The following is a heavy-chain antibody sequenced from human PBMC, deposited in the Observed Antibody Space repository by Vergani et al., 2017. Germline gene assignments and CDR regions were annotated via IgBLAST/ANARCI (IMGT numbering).Heavy chain of an antibody. Sequence: QVKLEESGGGVVQPGRSLRLSCAASGFSFGNYAMHWVRQAPGKGLEWVGVISYDGTEKKYADSVNGRFTISRDNSKKMMSVQMNSLRVEDTAVYYCARGGKGIIMVVPSTHLWGQGTQVSVS. D-gene: IGHD2-15*01. CDR1: GFSFGNYA. CDR3: ARGGKGIIMVVPSTHL. J-gene: IGHJ4*02. CDR2: ISYDGTEK. V-gene: IGHV3-30-3*01.